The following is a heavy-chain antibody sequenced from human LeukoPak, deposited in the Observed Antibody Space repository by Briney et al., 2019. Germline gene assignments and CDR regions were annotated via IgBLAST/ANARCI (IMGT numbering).Heavy chain of an antibody. D-gene: IGHD1-26*01. J-gene: IGHJ4*02. CDR2: ISGSGGST. Sequence: PGGSLRLSCAASGFTFSTYAMSWVRQAPGKGLEWVSAISGSGGSTYYADSVKGRFTISRDNSKNTLYVQMNSLRAEDTAVYYCAKDRGWELKLFDYWGQGTLVTVSS. V-gene: IGHV3-23*01. CDR3: AKDRGWELKLFDY. CDR1: GFTFSTYA.